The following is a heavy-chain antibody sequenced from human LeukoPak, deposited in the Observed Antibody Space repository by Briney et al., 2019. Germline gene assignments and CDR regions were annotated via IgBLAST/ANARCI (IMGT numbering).Heavy chain of an antibody. J-gene: IGHJ4*02. CDR1: GGTFSSYA. D-gene: IGHD3-22*01. Sequence: SVKVSCKASGGTFSSYAISWVRQAPGQGLEWMGGIIPIFGTANYAQKFQGRVTITADESTSTAYMELSSLRSEDTAVYYCARAISPYYDSSGYYLGDDYWGQGTLVTVSS. V-gene: IGHV1-69*01. CDR3: ARAISPYYDSSGYYLGDDY. CDR2: IIPIFGTA.